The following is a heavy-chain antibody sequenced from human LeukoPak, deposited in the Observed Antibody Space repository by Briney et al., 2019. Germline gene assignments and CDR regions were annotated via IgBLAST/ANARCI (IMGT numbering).Heavy chain of an antibody. CDR2: IYYSGST. D-gene: IGHD3-3*01. Sequence: PPQTLSLTRIVSGGSISSGGYYWSWIRHHPGKGLEWTGYIYYSGSTYYNPSLKSRVTIAVDTSKNQFSLKLNSVTAADTAVYYCARIEDYVFWSGYYTGGFDYWGQGTLVTVSS. CDR3: ARIEDYVFWSGYYTGGFDY. V-gene: IGHV4-31*03. CDR1: GGSISSGGYY. J-gene: IGHJ4*02.